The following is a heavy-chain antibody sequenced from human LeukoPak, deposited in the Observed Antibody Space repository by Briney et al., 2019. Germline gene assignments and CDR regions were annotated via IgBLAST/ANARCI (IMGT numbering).Heavy chain of an antibody. CDR2: ISGSGGST. V-gene: IGHV3-23*01. CDR1: GFTFSSYG. D-gene: IGHD3-22*01. J-gene: IGHJ4*02. Sequence: GGSLRLSCAASGFTFSSYGMSWVRQAPGKGLEWVSAISGSGGSTYYADPVKGRFTISRDNSKNTLYLQMNSLRAEDTAVYYCARGDPNYYDSSGYSDYWGQGTLVTVSS. CDR3: ARGDPNYYDSSGYSDY.